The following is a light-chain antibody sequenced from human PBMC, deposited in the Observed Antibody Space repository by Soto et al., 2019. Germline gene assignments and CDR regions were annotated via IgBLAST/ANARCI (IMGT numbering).Light chain of an antibody. J-gene: IGKJ5*01. Sequence: IELTLSTDTLSMSQAERATLHCRASRSVGFSLGGYQQKPGQAPRLLIYDTSTRATGVPARFSGSGSGTEFTLTISSLQSEDLAIYYCHQYKSWPPFTFGQGTRLEIK. CDR3: HQYKSWPPFT. CDR2: DTS. CDR1: RSVGFS. V-gene: IGKV3-15*01.